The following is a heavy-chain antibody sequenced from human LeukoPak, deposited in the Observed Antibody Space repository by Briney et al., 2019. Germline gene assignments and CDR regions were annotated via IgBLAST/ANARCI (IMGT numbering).Heavy chain of an antibody. CDR3: ARDTHGEGGLFDP. D-gene: IGHD3-16*01. CDR2: IYYSGST. J-gene: IGHJ5*02. Sequence: SETLSLTCTVSGGSTSSYYWSWIRQPPGKGLEWIGYIYYSGSTNYNPSLKSRVTISVDTSKNQFSLKLSSVTAADTAVYYCARDTHGEGGLFDPWGQGTLVTVSS. V-gene: IGHV4-59*01. CDR1: GGSTSSYY.